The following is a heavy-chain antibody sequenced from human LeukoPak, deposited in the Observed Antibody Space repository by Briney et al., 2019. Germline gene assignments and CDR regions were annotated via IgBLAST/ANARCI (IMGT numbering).Heavy chain of an antibody. V-gene: IGHV3-30*03. D-gene: IGHD2-15*01. CDR3: ARARFEGSCGGGSCYSGPDY. CDR1: GFTFSSYG. CDR2: ISYDGSNK. Sequence: QPGRSLRLSCAASGFTFSSYGMHWVRQAPGKGLEWVAVISYDGSNKYYADSVKGRFTISRDNSKNTLYLQMNSLRAEDTAVYYCARARFEGSCGGGSCYSGPDYWGQGTLVTVSS. J-gene: IGHJ4*02.